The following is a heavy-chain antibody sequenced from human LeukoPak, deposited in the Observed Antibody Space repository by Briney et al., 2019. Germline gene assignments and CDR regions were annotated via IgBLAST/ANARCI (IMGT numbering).Heavy chain of an antibody. CDR3: ATSIRGGEQFDY. V-gene: IGHV4-61*02. J-gene: IGHJ4*02. D-gene: IGHD2-21*01. CDR1: GGSISSDIYY. CDR2: VYTSGTT. Sequence: SETLSLTCTVSGGSISSDIYYWTWIRQPAGKGLEWIGRVYTSGTTNYNPSLKSRVTISLDTSKNQFSLKLSSVTAADTAVYYCATSIRGGEQFDYWGQGTLVIVSS.